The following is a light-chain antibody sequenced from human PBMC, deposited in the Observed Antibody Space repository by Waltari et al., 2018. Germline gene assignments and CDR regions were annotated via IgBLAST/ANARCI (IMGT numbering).Light chain of an antibody. Sequence: AFQMTQSPSSLSASVGDRVTITCRTNKGIGNDVGWYETKTGKATKLMIYCASSLQSGVPSRFSGSGSGTDFTLTISSLQPEDCATYYCLENYNYLWTFGQGTRVEIK. CDR2: CAS. V-gene: IGKV1-6*01. CDR3: LENYNYLWT. J-gene: IGKJ1*01. CDR1: KGIGND.